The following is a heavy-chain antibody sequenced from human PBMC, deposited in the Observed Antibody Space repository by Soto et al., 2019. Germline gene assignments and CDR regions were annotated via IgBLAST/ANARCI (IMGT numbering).Heavy chain of an antibody. Sequence: EVQLLESGGGLVQPGGSLRLSCAASGFTFSSYAMSWVRQAPGKGLEWVSAISGSGGSTYYADSVKGRFTISRDNSKNTLYLQMNSLRAEDTAVYCCANLDVATILFGAVYYYYGMDVWGQGTTVTVSS. D-gene: IGHD5-12*01. CDR2: ISGSGGST. V-gene: IGHV3-23*01. CDR3: ANLDVATILFGAVYYYYGMDV. J-gene: IGHJ6*02. CDR1: GFTFSSYA.